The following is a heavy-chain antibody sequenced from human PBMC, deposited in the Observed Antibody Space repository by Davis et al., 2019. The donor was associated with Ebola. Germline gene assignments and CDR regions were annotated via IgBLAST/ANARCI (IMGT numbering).Heavy chain of an antibody. CDR1: GYIFTNYG. CDR3: ARAQFPTTSDH. CDR2: INPHNGNT. J-gene: IGHJ4*02. Sequence: ASVKVSCKASGYIFTNYGITWVRQAPGQGLEWMGWINPHNGNTNYAQNVQGRVTMTTDTSTSTAYMEVGSLRSDDTAVYYCARAQFPTTSDHWGQGTLVIVSS. D-gene: IGHD1-1*01. V-gene: IGHV1-18*04.